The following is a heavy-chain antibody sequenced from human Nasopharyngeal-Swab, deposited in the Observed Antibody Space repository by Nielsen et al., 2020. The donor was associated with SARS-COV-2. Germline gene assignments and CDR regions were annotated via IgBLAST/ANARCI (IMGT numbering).Heavy chain of an antibody. CDR3: ARDIESGYCSGGSCIGDYYYYMDV. CDR2: FSAYNGNT. J-gene: IGHJ6*03. V-gene: IGHV1-18*01. D-gene: IGHD2-15*01. CDR1: GYTFTSYG. Sequence: ASVKVSCKASGYTFTSYGISWVRQAPGQGLEWMGRFSAYNGNTNYAQKLQGRVTMTTDTSTSTAYMELRSLRSDDTAVYYCARDIESGYCSGGSCIGDYYYYMDVWGKGTTVTVSS.